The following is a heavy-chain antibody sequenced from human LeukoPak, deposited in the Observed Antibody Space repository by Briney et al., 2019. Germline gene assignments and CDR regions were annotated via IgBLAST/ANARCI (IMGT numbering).Heavy chain of an antibody. CDR2: ISAYNGNT. CDR3: ARDPYDSSGYYSHMDV. J-gene: IGHJ6*03. V-gene: IGHV1-18*04. Sequence: ASVKVSCKASGYTFTGYYMHWVRQAPGQGLEWMGWISAYNGNTNYAQKLQGRVTMTTDTSTSTAYMELSSLRSEDTAVYYCARDPYDSSGYYSHMDVWGKGTTVTISS. CDR1: GYTFTGYY. D-gene: IGHD3-22*01.